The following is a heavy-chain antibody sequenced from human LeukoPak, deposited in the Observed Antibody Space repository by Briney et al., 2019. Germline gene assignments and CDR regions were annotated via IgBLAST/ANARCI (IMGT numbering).Heavy chain of an antibody. Sequence: GGSLRLSCAASGFTFSSYALTWVRQAPGKGLEWVSAISGSGGVTYYADSVKGRFTISRDNSKNSLYLQMNSLRAEDTAVYYCAELGITMIGGVWGKGTTVTISS. D-gene: IGHD3-10*02. V-gene: IGHV3-23*01. CDR3: AELGITMIGGV. CDR1: GFTFSSYA. CDR2: ISGSGGVT. J-gene: IGHJ6*04.